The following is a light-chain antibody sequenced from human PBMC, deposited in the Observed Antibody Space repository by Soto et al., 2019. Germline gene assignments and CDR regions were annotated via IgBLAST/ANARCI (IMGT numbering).Light chain of an antibody. V-gene: IGLV1-40*01. J-gene: IGLJ2*01. CDR2: GNS. CDR1: SSNIGAGYD. CDR3: QSYDSSLSGSV. Sequence: QSALTQPPSVSGAPGQRVTISCTGSSSNIGAGYDVHWYQQLPGTAPKLLIYGNSNRPSGVPDRFYGSKSGTSASLAITGLQADDEADYYCQSYDSSLSGSVFGGGTKLTVL.